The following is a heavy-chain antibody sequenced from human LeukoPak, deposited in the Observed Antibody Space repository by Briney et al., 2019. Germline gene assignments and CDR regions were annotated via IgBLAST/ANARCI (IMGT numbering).Heavy chain of an antibody. Sequence: SETLSLTCTVSGGSISSGDYYWSWIRQPPGKGLEWIGYIYYSGSTYYNPSLKSRVTISVDTSKNQFSVKLSSVTAADTAVYYCARYGSGSHNYWGQGTLVTVSS. CDR2: IYYSGST. CDR1: GGSISSGDYY. D-gene: IGHD3-10*01. CDR3: ARYGSGSHNY. J-gene: IGHJ4*02. V-gene: IGHV4-30-4*01.